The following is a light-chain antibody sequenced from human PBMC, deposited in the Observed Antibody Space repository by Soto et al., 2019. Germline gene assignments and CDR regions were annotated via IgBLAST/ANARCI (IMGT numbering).Light chain of an antibody. CDR1: QSISSR. J-gene: IGKJ3*01. Sequence: DIPMTQSPSSLSASVGDRVTITCRASQSISSRLAWYQQKPGKAPQVLIYAASSLQSGVPSRFSGSGSGTDFTLTISSLQPEDFVTYYCQQSYSTPRTFGPGTKVDIK. V-gene: IGKV1-39*01. CDR3: QQSYSTPRT. CDR2: AAS.